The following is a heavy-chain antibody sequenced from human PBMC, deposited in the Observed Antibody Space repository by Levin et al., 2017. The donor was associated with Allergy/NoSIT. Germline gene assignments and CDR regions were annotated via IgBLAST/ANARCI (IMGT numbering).Heavy chain of an antibody. CDR3: AREGYNWNDEVWFDP. CDR2: ISAYNGNT. V-gene: IGHV1-18*01. CDR1: GYTFTSYG. Sequence: GESLKISCKASGYTFTSYGISWVRQAPGQGLEWMGWISAYNGNTNYAQKLQGRVTMTTDTSTSTAYMELRSLRSDDTAVYYCAREGYNWNDEVWFDPWGQGTLVTVSS. J-gene: IGHJ5*02. D-gene: IGHD1-20*01.